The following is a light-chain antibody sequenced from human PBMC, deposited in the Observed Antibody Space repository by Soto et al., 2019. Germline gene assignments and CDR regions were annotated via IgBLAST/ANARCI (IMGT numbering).Light chain of an antibody. V-gene: IGLV7-46*01. CDR2: DTS. Sequence: QAVVTQEPSLTVSPGGTVTLTCGSSTGAVTSGHYPYWFRQKPGQAPRTLIYDTSNKHSWTPARFSGSLLGGKAALTLSGAQPEDEADYYCLLSFSGARVFGNGTKVTVL. CDR1: TGAVTSGHY. CDR3: LLSFSGARV. J-gene: IGLJ1*01.